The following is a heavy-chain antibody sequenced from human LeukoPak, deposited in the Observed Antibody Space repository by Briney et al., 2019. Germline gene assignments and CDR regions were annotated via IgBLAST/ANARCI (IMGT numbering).Heavy chain of an antibody. D-gene: IGHD2-2*03. CDR3: ATVDDLDAFGI. J-gene: IGHJ3*02. V-gene: IGHV3-23*01. CDR1: GFTFSTYG. CDR2: ISGSGGTT. Sequence: GGSLRLSCAASGFTFSTYGMSWVRQAPGKGLEWVSAISGSGGTTYYADSVKGRFTISRDNSKNTLYLQMNSLRTDDTATYYCATVDDLDAFGIWGQGTMVTVSS.